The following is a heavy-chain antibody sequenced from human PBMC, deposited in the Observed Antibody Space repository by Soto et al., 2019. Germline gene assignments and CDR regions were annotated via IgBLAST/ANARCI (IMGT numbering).Heavy chain of an antibody. CDR3: ARVRVARGGRGGYYFDY. Sequence: GGSLRLSCAASGFTFSSYWMHWVRQAPGKGLVWVSRINSDGSSTSYADTVRGRFTISRDNDKNTLYLQRNSLRAEYTAVYYCARVRVARGGRGGYYFDYWGQGTLVTVSS. V-gene: IGHV3-74*01. CDR2: INSDGSST. J-gene: IGHJ4*02. CDR1: GFTFSSYW. D-gene: IGHD3-10*01.